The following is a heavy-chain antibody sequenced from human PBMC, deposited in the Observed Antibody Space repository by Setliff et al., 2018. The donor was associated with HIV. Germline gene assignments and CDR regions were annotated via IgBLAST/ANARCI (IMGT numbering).Heavy chain of an antibody. CDR2: IDYSGNT. J-gene: IGHJ1*01. CDR1: GGSIRSGSYY. V-gene: IGHV4-39*03. Sequence: SETLSLTCSVSGGSIRSGSYYWDWIRQPPGKGLEWIGSIDYSGNTHYNPSLKSRVTISVDTSKNQFSLKQSSVTAADTAVYFCSTGWGLYDNRHTAAGYLQHWGQGTLVTVSS. CDR3: STGWGLYDNRHTAAGYLQH. D-gene: IGHD3-22*01.